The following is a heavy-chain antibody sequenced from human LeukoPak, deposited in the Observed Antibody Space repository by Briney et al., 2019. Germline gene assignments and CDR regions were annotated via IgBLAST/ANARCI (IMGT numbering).Heavy chain of an antibody. Sequence: GGSLRLSCAASEFSVGSNYMTWVRQAPGKGLEWVSLIYSGGSTYYADSVKGRFTISRDNSKNTLFLQVNSLRAEDTAVYYCAKDARRTFGLSSGLYRGSYYFDYWGQGTLVTVSS. CDR2: IYSGGST. CDR1: EFSVGSNY. J-gene: IGHJ4*02. V-gene: IGHV3-66*02. CDR3: AKDARRTFGLSSGLYRGSYYFDY. D-gene: IGHD6-19*01.